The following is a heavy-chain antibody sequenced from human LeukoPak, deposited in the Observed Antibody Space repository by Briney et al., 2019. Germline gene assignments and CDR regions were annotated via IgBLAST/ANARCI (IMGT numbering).Heavy chain of an antibody. CDR3: ARHESTGTTPGLLDY. Sequence: SETLSLTCTVSGVSISSSNSYWGWIRQPPGKGLEWIGSIYYSGNTYYNASLKSQVSISIDTSKNQFSLRLTSVTAADTAVYYCARHESTGTTPGLLDYWGQGTLVTVSS. D-gene: IGHD1-1*01. V-gene: IGHV4-39*01. CDR1: GVSISSSNSY. J-gene: IGHJ4*02. CDR2: IYYSGNT.